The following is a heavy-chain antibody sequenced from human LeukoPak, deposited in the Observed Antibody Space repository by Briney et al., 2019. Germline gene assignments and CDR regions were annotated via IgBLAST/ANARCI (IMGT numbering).Heavy chain of an antibody. J-gene: IGHJ4*02. CDR3: ARIWDRYGFMDY. D-gene: IGHD5-18*01. Sequence: EASVKVSCKASGYSLTSYYIHWVRQAPGQGLEWMGIINPSDGSTTYAQKFQGRVTMTRDTSTSTVYMELSSLRSDDTAVFYCARIWDRYGFMDYWGQGTLVTVSS. CDR1: GYSLTSYY. V-gene: IGHV1-46*01. CDR2: INPSDGST.